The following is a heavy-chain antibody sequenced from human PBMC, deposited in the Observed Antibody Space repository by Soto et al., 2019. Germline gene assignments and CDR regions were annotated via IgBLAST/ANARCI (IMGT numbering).Heavy chain of an antibody. V-gene: IGHV3-9*01. J-gene: IGHJ4*02. CDR3: AKAAFGELGYYFDY. CDR2: ISWNSGSI. CDR1: GFTFDDYA. D-gene: IGHD3-16*01. Sequence: GGSLRLSCAASGFTFDDYAMHWVRQAPGKGLEWVSGISWNSGSIGYADSVKGRFTISRDNAKNSLYLQMNSLRAEDTALYYCAKAAFGELGYYFDYWGQGTLVTVSS.